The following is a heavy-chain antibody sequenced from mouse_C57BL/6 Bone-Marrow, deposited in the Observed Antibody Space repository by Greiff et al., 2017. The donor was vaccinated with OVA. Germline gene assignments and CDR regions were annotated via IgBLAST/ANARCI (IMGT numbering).Heavy chain of an antibody. V-gene: IGHV14-4*01. CDR1: GFNIKDDY. CDR3: TTDVHC. Sequence: VQLKESGAELVRPGASVKFSCTASGFNIKDDYMHWVKQRPEQGLEWIGWIDPENGDTEYASKFQGKATITADTSSNTAYLQLSSLTSEDTAVYYCTTDVHCWGQGTTLTVSS. CDR2: IDPENGDT. J-gene: IGHJ2*01.